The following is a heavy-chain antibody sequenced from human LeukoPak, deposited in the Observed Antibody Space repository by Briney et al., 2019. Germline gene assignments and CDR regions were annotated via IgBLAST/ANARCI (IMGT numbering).Heavy chain of an antibody. CDR2: ISGSGDST. V-gene: IGHV3-23*01. D-gene: IGHD1-26*01. CDR1: GFTFSSYA. Sequence: GGSLRLSCAASGFTFSSYAMSWVRQAPGKGLEWVSAISGSGDSTYYADSVKGRFTISRDNSKNTLYLQMSSLRADDTAVYYCARSGPNKGIVGATYFDYWGQGTLVTVSS. CDR3: ARSGPNKGIVGATYFDY. J-gene: IGHJ4*02.